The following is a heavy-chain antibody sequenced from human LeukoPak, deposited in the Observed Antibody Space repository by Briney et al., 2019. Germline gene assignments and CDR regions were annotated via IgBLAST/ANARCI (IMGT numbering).Heavy chain of an antibody. D-gene: IGHD1-26*01. Sequence: SETLSLTCTVSGGSISSGSYYWSWIRQPAGKGLEWIGRIYTSGSTNYNPSLKSRVTISVDTSKNQFSLKLSSVTAADTAVYYCAREGITWEPPGVLDYWGQGTLVTVSS. V-gene: IGHV4-61*02. CDR3: AREGITWEPPGVLDY. CDR2: IYTSGST. CDR1: GGSISSGSYY. J-gene: IGHJ4*02.